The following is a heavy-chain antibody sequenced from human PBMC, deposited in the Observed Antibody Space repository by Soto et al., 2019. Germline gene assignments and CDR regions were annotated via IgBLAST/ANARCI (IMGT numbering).Heavy chain of an antibody. CDR3: ARHITVTTVLGRDNWFDP. CDR1: GYSFTSYW. D-gene: IGHD4-17*01. J-gene: IGHJ5*02. CDR2: IYPGDSDT. V-gene: IGHV5-51*01. Sequence: PGESLKISCKGSGYSFTSYWIGWVRQMPGKGLEWMGIIYPGDSDTRYSPSFQGQVTISADKSIGTAYLQWSSLKASDTAMYYCARHITVTTVLGRDNWFDPWGQGTLVTVSS.